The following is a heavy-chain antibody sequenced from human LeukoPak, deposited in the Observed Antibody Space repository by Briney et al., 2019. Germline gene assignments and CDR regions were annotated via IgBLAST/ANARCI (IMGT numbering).Heavy chain of an antibody. J-gene: IGHJ3*02. CDR3: ASRTTSSSGWLDAFDI. CDR2: ISWNSGSI. V-gene: IGHV3-9*01. CDR1: GFTFDDYA. Sequence: GGSLRLSCAASGFTFDDYAMHWVRQAPGEGLEWVSGISWNSGSIGYADSVKGRFTISRDNAKNSLYLQMNSLRAEDTALYYCASRTTSSSGWLDAFDIWGQGTMVTVSS. D-gene: IGHD6-19*01.